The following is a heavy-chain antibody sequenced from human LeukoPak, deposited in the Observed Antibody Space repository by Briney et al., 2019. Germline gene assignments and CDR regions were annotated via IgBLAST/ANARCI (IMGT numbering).Heavy chain of an antibody. CDR3: ARDYYDSSGYYYDYYYYGMDV. Sequence: QPGRSLRLSCAASGFTFSSYAMHWVRQAPGKGLEWVAVISYDGSNKYYADSVKGRFTIPRDNSKNTLYLQMNSLRAEDTAVYYCARDYYDSSGYYYDYYYYGMDVWGQGTTVTVSS. CDR2: ISYDGSNK. J-gene: IGHJ6*02. CDR1: GFTFSSYA. D-gene: IGHD3-22*01. V-gene: IGHV3-30*04.